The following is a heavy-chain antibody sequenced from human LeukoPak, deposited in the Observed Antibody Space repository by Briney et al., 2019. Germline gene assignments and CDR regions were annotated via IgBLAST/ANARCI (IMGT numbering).Heavy chain of an antibody. D-gene: IGHD6-13*01. J-gene: IGHJ4*02. CDR1: GFTFSSYA. CDR2: ISYDGSNK. V-gene: IGHV3-30*04. Sequence: GGSLRLSCAASGFTFSSYAMHWVRQAPGEGLEWVAVISYDGSNKYYADSVKGRFTISRDNSKNTLYLQMNSLRAEDTAVYYCARDQIAAALFDYWGQGTLVTVSS. CDR3: ARDQIAAALFDY.